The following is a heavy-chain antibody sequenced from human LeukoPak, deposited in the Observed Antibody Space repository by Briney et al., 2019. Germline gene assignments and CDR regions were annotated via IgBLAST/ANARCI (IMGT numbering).Heavy chain of an antibody. D-gene: IGHD2-2*01. CDR1: GFTFSSYG. CDR2: IRYDGSNK. Sequence: GGSLRLSCAASGFTFSSYGMHWVRQAPGKGLEWVAFIRYDGSNKYYADSVKGRFTISRDNSKNTLYLQMNSLRAEDTAVYYCAILGYCSSTSCLDFGYYYYMDVWGKGTTVTVSS. J-gene: IGHJ6*03. V-gene: IGHV3-30*02. CDR3: AILGYCSSTSCLDFGYYYYMDV.